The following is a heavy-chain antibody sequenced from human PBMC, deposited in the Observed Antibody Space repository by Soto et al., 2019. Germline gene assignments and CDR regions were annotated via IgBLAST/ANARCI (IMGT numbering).Heavy chain of an antibody. CDR1: GYTFTSYG. CDR2: TSAHNGNT. V-gene: IGHV1-18*01. D-gene: IGHD1-1*01. J-gene: IGHJ4*02. CDR3: ARGRYGDY. Sequence: QVPLVQSGAEVKKPGASVKVSCKGSGYTFTSYGITCVRQAPGPGLEWLGWTSAHNGNTNYAPKLQGRVTVTRDTSTSTAYMELRSLRSDDTAVYYCARGRYGDYWGQGALVTVSS.